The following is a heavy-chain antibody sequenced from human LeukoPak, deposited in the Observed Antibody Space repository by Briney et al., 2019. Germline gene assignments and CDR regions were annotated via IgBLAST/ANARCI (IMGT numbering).Heavy chain of an antibody. D-gene: IGHD3-10*01. CDR1: GGSISSGGYY. CDR2: IYYSGST. Sequence: SETLSLTCTVSGGSISSGGYYWSWIRQHPGKGLEWIGYIYYSGSTLYNPSLKSRVTISVDTSKNQFSLKLSSVTAADTAVYYCATDGAVVRGIIDYWGQGTLVTVSS. V-gene: IGHV4-31*03. J-gene: IGHJ4*02. CDR3: ATDGAVVRGIIDY.